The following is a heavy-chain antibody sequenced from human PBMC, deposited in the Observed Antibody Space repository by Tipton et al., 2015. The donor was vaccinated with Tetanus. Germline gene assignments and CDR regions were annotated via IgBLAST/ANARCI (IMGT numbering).Heavy chain of an antibody. CDR3: AKDPASRGWFDP. V-gene: IGHV3-23*01. J-gene: IGHJ5*02. Sequence: SLRLSCAASGFTFSNYAMAWVRQAPGKGLEWVLGISVRGSHTYYADPVKGRFSISRDNSKNTVYLQMNSLRDEDTAVYYCAKDPASRGWFDPWGQGTLVSVSS. CDR1: GFTFSNYA. CDR2: ISVRGSHT.